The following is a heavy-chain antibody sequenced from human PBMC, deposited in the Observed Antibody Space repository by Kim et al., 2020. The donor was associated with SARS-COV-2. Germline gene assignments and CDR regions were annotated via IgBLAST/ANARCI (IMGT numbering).Heavy chain of an antibody. Sequence: GGSLRLSCAASGFTFDDYAMHWVRQAPGKGLEWVSLISWDGGSTYYADSVKGRFTISRVNSKNSLYLQMNSLRAEDTALYYCAKNSPNDDMDVWGQGTTVTVSS. V-gene: IGHV3-43D*03. D-gene: IGHD1-1*01. CDR1: GFTFDDYA. J-gene: IGHJ6*02. CDR2: ISWDGGST. CDR3: AKNSPNDDMDV.